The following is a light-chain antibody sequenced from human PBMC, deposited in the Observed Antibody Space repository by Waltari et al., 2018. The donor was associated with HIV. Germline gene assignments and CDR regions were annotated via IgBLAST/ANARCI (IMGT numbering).Light chain of an antibody. J-gene: IGLJ2*01. V-gene: IGLV2-23*02. CDR1: SSDVGSYNL. CDR3: CSYAGSSSLV. Sequence: QSALTQPASVSGSPGQSITISCTGTSSDVGSYNLVSWYQKHPGKAPKLMIYEVNKRPSGVSNRFSGSKSGNTASLTISGLQAEDEADYFCCSYAGSSSLVFGAGTKLTVL. CDR2: EVN.